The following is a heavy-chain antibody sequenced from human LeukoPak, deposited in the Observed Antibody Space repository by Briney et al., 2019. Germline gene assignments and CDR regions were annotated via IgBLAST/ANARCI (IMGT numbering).Heavy chain of an antibody. CDR3: ARDRKDYGDYGYFDY. J-gene: IGHJ4*02. CDR1: GFTFSSYA. Sequence: GGSLRLSCAASGFTFSSYAMHWVRQAPGKGLEWVAVTSYDGSNKYYADSVKGRFTISRDNSKNTLYLQMNSLRAEDTAVYYCARDRKDYGDYGYFDYWGQGTLVTVSS. D-gene: IGHD4-17*01. CDR2: TSYDGSNK. V-gene: IGHV3-30-3*01.